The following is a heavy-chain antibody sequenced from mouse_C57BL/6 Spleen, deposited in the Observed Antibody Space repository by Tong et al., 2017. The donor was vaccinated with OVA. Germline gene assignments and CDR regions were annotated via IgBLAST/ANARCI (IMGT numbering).Heavy chain of an antibody. CDR2: IHPNSGST. J-gene: IGHJ2*01. CDR1: GYTFTDYY. CDR3: ARSGGSSPYYFDY. D-gene: IGHD1-1*01. V-gene: IGHV1-19*01. Sequence: EVQLQESGPVLVKPGASVKMSCKASGYTFTDYYMNWVKQSHGKSLEWIGMIHPNSGSTNYNEKFKSKATLTVDKSSSTAYMQLSSLTSEDSAVYYCARSGGSSPYYFDYWGQSTTLTVSS.